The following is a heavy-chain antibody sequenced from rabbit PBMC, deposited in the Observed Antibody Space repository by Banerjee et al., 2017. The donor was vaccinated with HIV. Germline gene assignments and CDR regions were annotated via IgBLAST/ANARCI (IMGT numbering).Heavy chain of an antibody. CDR3: ARDLAGVIGWNFNL. J-gene: IGHJ4*01. D-gene: IGHD4-1*01. Sequence: QSLEESGGDLVKPGASLTLTCKASGFSFSSSYYMCWVRQAPGKGLEWIACIDGGSSDNTYYASWAKGRFTISKTSSTTVTLQMTSLTVADTATYFCARDLAGVIGWNFNLWGPGTLVTVS. CDR1: GFSFSSSYY. CDR2: IDGGSSDNT. V-gene: IGHV1S40*01.